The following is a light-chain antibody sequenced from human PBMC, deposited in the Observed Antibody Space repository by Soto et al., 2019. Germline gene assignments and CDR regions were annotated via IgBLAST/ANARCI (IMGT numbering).Light chain of an antibody. J-gene: IGKJ5*01. Sequence: EIVLTQSPATLSLSPGERATLSCRASQSVSSYLAWYQQKPGQAPRLLIYDASNRATGIPARFSGSGSGTDFTLTISSLEPEDFAVYYCQQRSNWPPKITCGQGTLLEIK. CDR3: QQRSNWPPKIT. CDR2: DAS. V-gene: IGKV3-11*01. CDR1: QSVSSY.